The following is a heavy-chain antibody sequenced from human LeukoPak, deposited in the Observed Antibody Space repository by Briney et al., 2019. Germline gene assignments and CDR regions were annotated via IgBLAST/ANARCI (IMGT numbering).Heavy chain of an antibody. V-gene: IGHV3-11*04. D-gene: IGHD1-14*01. CDR2: ISSSGSTI. Sequence: PGGSLRLSCAASGFTFSDYYMSWIRQAPGRGLEWVSYISSSGSTIYYANSVKGRFTISRDNAKNSLSLQMNSLRAEDTAVYYCASLSSTTYYWGQGTLVTVSS. CDR1: GFTFSDYY. J-gene: IGHJ4*02. CDR3: ASLSSTTYY.